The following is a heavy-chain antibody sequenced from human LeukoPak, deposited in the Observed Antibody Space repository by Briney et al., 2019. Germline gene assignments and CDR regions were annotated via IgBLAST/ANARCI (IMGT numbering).Heavy chain of an antibody. V-gene: IGHV4-34*01. CDR2: INHSGST. J-gene: IGHJ6*02. CDR1: GGSISSYY. D-gene: IGHD3-3*01. CDR3: ARRSATYYDLWSGSIYYYYYGMDV. Sequence: PSETLSLTCTVSGGSISSYYWSWIRQPPGKGLEWIGEINHSGSTNYNPSLKSRVTISVDTSKNQFSLKLSSVTAADTAVYYCARRSATYYDLWSGSIYYYYYGMDVWGQGTTVTVSS.